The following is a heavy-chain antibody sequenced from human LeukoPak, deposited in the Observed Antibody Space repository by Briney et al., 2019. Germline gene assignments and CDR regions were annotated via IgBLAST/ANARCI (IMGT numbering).Heavy chain of an antibody. J-gene: IGHJ2*01. CDR3: ARTYYYDSSGYYYGWYFDL. Sequence: ASVKVSCKASGYTFISYGISWVRQAPGQGLEWMGWISAYNGNTNYAQKLQGRVTMTTDTSTSSAYMELRSLRSDDTAVYYCARTYYYDSSGYYYGWYFDLWGRGTLVTVSS. V-gene: IGHV1-18*01. D-gene: IGHD3-22*01. CDR1: GYTFISYG. CDR2: ISAYNGNT.